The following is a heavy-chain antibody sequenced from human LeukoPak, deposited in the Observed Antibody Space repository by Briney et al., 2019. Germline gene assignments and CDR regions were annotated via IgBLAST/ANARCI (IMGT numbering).Heavy chain of an antibody. Sequence: GGSLRLSCAASDFSFITYAMSWVRQAPGKGLEWVANINQDGTEKYYVDSVKGRFTVSRDYAKNSLYLQMNSLRVKDTAVYYCAKVAKYFYGPETYYFFEQWGQGTPVTASS. CDR2: INQDGTEK. V-gene: IGHV3-7*01. CDR1: DFSFITYA. D-gene: IGHD3-10*01. CDR3: AKVAKYFYGPETYYFFEQ. J-gene: IGHJ4*02.